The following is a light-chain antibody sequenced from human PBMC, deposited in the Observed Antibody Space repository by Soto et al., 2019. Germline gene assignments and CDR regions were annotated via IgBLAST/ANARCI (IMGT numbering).Light chain of an antibody. V-gene: IGKV1-5*03. CDR3: QHYNSYSEA. J-gene: IGKJ1*01. CDR2: KAS. Sequence: DIQMTQSPSKFTGSXGDRVTIAXXASQTISSWLAWYQQKPGKAPKLLIYKASTLKSGVPSRFSGSGSGTEFTLTISSLQPDDFATYYCQHYNSYSEAFGQGTKV. CDR1: QTISSW.